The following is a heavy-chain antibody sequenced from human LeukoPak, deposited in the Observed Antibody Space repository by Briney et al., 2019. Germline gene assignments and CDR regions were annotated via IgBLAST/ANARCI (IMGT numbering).Heavy chain of an antibody. V-gene: IGHV3-53*01. CDR1: GFTVSSNY. Sequence: GGSLRLSCAASGFTVSSNYMSWVRQAPGKGLEWVSVIYSGGSTYYADSVKGRFTISRDNSKNTLYLQMNSLRAEDTAVYYCARSGGAYCSGGSCYDYYGMDVWGQGTTVTVSS. J-gene: IGHJ6*02. D-gene: IGHD2-15*01. CDR3: ARSGGAYCSGGSCYDYYGMDV. CDR2: IYSGGST.